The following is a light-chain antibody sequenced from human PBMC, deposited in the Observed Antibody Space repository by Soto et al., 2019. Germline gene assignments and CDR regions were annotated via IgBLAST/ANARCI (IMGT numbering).Light chain of an antibody. CDR2: EAN. V-gene: IGLV2-23*02. Sequence: QSALTQPASVSGSPGQSITISCTGTTNDIGGYNLVSWYQQHPGKAPKLMISEANKRPSGVSDRFSGSKSGNTASLTISPLQSEDEADYSCRSFAGGATFVFGGGTKVTVL. CDR1: TNDIGGYNL. CDR3: RSFAGGATFV. J-gene: IGLJ2*01.